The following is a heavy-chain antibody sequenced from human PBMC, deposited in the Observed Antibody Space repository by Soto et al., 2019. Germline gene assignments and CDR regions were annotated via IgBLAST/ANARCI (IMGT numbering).Heavy chain of an antibody. CDR2: IIPIFGTA. V-gene: IGHV1-69*13. CDR3: ARVGFGELLSPYYYYYGMDV. CDR1: GGTFSSYA. J-gene: IGHJ6*02. D-gene: IGHD3-10*01. Sequence: SVKVSCKASGGTFSSYAISWVRQAPGQGLEWMGGIIPIFGTANYAQKFQGRVTITADESTSTAYMELSSLRSEDTAVYYCARVGFGELLSPYYYYYGMDVWGQGTTVTVSS.